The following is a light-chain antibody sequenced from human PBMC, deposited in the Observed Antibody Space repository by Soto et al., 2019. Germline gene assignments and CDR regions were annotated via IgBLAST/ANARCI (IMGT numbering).Light chain of an antibody. CDR3: HQYDNAPQT. CDR1: QTVNNNY. CDR2: GAS. V-gene: IGKV3-20*01. J-gene: IGKJ2*01. Sequence: ELVLTQSPGTLSLSPGERATLSCRASQTVNNNYLAWYQQIPGQAPRLLISGASGRATGTPDRFSGSGSGTDFSLTISRLEPEDFAVYYCHQYDNAPQTYGQGTKVDIK.